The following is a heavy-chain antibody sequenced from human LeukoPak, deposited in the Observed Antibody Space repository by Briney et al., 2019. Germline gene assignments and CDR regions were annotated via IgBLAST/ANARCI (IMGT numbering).Heavy chain of an antibody. CDR1: GITFSRYW. CDR3: ARGEKSGVAYTNWLDS. J-gene: IGHJ5*01. D-gene: IGHD3-3*01. V-gene: IGHV3-7*01. CDR2: IKPDGSEQ. Sequence: PGGSLRLSCVDSGITFSRYWMSWVRQAPGEGLDWVAAIKPDGSEQYYVDSVKGRFTISRDNAKNSLFLQMNSLRAEDTALYYCARGEKSGVAYTNWLDSWGQGTLVPVSS.